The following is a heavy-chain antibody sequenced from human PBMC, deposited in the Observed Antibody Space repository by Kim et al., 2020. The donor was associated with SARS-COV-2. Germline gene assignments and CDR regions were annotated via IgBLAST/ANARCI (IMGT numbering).Heavy chain of an antibody. V-gene: IGHV3-21*01. CDR1: GFTFSSYS. D-gene: IGHD3-10*01. CDR2: ISSSSSYI. J-gene: IGHJ6*02. CDR3: ARDSEGRLLWFGELSYYYGMDV. Sequence: GGSLRLSCAASGFTFSSYSMNWVRQAPGKGLEWVSSISSSSSYIYYADSVKGRFTISRDNAKNSLYLQMNSLRAEDTAVYYCARDSEGRLLWFGELSYYYGMDVWGQGTTVTVSS.